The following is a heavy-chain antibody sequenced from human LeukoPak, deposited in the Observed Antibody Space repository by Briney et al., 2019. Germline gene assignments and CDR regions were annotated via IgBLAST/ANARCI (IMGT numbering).Heavy chain of an antibody. CDR2: IYYYGST. D-gene: IGHD2-15*01. V-gene: IGHV4-39*07. CDR1: GGSISSNTYY. CDR3: ARSRGRGDYFDY. J-gene: IGHJ4*02. Sequence: SETLSLTCTVSGGSISSNTYYWGWIRQPPGKGLEWIGTIYYYGSTYYNPSLKSRVTISVDTSKNQFSLKLRSVTAADTAVYFCARSRGRGDYFDYWGQGTLVTVSS.